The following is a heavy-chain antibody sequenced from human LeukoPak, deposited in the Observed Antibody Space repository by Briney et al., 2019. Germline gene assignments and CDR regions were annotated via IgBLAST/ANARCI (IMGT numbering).Heavy chain of an antibody. CDR2: IIPILGIA. CDR1: GGTFSSYA. J-gene: IGHJ4*02. D-gene: IGHD1-26*01. V-gene: IGHV1-69*04. Sequence: SVKVSCKASGGTFSSYAISWVRQAPGQGLEWMGRIIPILGIANYAQKFQGRVTITADKSTSTAYMELSSLRSEDTAVYYCAIRLVSGSYSKGDYFDYWGQGTLVTVSS. CDR3: AIRLVSGSYSKGDYFDY.